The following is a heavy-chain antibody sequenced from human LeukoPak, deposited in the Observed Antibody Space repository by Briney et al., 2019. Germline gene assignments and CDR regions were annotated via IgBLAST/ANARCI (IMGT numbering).Heavy chain of an antibody. CDR1: GYSFTSYW. CDR2: IYPGDSDT. Sequence: GESLKISCKGSGYSFTSYWIGWVRQMPGKGLEWMGIIYPGDSDTRYSPSFQGQVTISADKSISTAYLQWSTLKASDTAMYYCARVEMATIGTFDYWGQGTLVTVSS. V-gene: IGHV5-51*01. CDR3: ARVEMATIGTFDY. D-gene: IGHD5-24*01. J-gene: IGHJ4*02.